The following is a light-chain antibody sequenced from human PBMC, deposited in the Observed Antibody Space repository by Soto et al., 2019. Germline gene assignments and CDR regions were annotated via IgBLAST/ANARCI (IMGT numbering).Light chain of an antibody. V-gene: IGKV1-39*01. J-gene: IGKJ4*01. CDR1: QSISGY. CDR2: DAS. CDR3: QQYGTLPLT. Sequence: DIQVTQSPSSLSASVGDRVTISCRASQSISGYLNWYQQKPGKAPNLLIFDASSLQSGVPSRFSGRGSGAEYTLTISRLEPEDFAVFYCQQYGTLPLTFGGGTKVDIK.